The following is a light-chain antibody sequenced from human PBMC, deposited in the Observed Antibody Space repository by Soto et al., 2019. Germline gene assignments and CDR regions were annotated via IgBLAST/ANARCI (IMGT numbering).Light chain of an antibody. CDR2: DAS. V-gene: IGKV3-11*01. J-gene: IGKJ5*01. CDR3: QQRSNWPPIT. CDR1: QSVSSY. Sequence: EIVLTQSPATLSLSPGERATLSCRASQSVSSYLAWYQQKPGQAPRLLIYDASSRATGLPARFSGSGSGTDFTLTISRLEPEDFAVYYCQQRSNWPPITFGQGTRLEIK.